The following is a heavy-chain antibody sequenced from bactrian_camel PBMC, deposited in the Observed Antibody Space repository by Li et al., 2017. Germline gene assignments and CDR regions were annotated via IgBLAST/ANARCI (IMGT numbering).Heavy chain of an antibody. CDR3: TTDGALETPRY. V-gene: IGHV3S1*01. CDR2: IYTGDGRT. D-gene: IGHD1*01. CDR1: GFTFSDTW. Sequence: QLVESGGGLVQPGGSLTLSCAASGFTFSDTWMHWVRQAPGKGLEWVSTIYTGDGRTKSADSVKGRFTISRDNAKNMLYLQMHNLQSEDTALYYCTTDGALETPRYWGQGTQVTVS. J-gene: IGHJ4*01.